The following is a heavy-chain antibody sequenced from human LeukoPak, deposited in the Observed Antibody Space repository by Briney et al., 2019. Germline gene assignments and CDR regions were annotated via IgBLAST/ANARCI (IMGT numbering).Heavy chain of an antibody. CDR2: INDDESEK. J-gene: IGHJ4*02. CDR1: GFTFDYW. CDR3: ARVSTRSGTTYYFDY. V-gene: IGHV3-7*01. D-gene: IGHD3-10*01. Sequence: GGSLRLSCVGYGFTFDYWMSWVRQAPGKGLEWVANINDDESEKYYVDSVKGRFTVSRDNARSSLFLQMNRLSAEDTAIYFCARVSTRSGTTYYFDYWGQGTLVTVSS.